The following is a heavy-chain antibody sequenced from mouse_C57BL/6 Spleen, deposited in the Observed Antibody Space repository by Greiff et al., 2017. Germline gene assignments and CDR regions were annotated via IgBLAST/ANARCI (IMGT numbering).Heavy chain of an antibody. Sequence: VHLVESGAELVRPGASVTLSCKASGYTFTDYEMHWVKQTPVHGLEWIGAIDPETGGTAYNQKFKGKAILTADKSSSTAYMELRSLTSEDSAVYYCTRWGLLPYYFDYWGQGTTLTVSS. CDR2: IDPETGGT. V-gene: IGHV1-15*01. CDR3: TRWGLLPYYFDY. D-gene: IGHD1-1*01. J-gene: IGHJ2*01. CDR1: GYTFTDYE.